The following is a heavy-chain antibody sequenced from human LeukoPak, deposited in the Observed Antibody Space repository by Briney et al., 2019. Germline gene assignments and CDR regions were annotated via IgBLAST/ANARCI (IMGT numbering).Heavy chain of an antibody. J-gene: IGHJ6*02. CDR1: GGTFSSYA. V-gene: IGHV1-69*04. CDR3: ARGSQYCSSTSCYDYYYGMDV. D-gene: IGHD2-2*01. CDR2: IIPIPGIA. Sequence: ASVKVSCKASGGTFSSYAISWVRQAPGQGLEWMGRIIPIPGIANYAQKFQGRVTITADKSTSTAYMELSSLRSEDTAVYYCARGSQYCSSTSCYDYYYGMDVWGQGTTVTVSS.